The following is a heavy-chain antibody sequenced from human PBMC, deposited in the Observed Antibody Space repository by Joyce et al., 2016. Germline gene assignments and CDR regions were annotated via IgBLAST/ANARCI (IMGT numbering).Heavy chain of an antibody. CDR1: GASISRHY. V-gene: IGHV4-59*11. CDR2: VYDSGTT. CDR3: ARGWSSSSYFNY. D-gene: IGHD6-13*01. Sequence: QLQESGPGLAKPSETLSLTCTVSGASISRHYWNWIRQPPGKGLEWIGYVYDSGTTNYNPSLKTRVTISADTSKNQFSLKLSSVTAADTAVYYCARGWSSSSYFNYWGQGTLVTVSS. J-gene: IGHJ1*01.